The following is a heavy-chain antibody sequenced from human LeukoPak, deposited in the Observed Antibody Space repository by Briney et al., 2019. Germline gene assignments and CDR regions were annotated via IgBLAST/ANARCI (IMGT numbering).Heavy chain of an antibody. V-gene: IGHV3-13*01. D-gene: IGHD6-13*01. CDR2: IYTAGNT. CDR3: ARAKMPGIQTAGRVNYFDS. J-gene: IGHJ4*02. Sequence: PGGSPRLSCAASEFTFSTYDMHWVRQAPGKGLEWGSTIYTAGNTWYPDSVKGRFTISRENAKKSLNLQMNSLRVGDTAVYYCARAKMPGIQTAGRVNYFDSWGQGTLVTVSS. CDR1: EFTFSTYD.